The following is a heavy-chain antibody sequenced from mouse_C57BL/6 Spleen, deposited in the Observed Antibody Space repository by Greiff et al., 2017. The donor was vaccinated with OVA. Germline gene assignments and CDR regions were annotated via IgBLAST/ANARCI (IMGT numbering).Heavy chain of an antibody. CDR3: ARSLTGPYAMDY. V-gene: IGHV5-16*01. Sequence: EVKLMESEGGLVQPGSSMKLSCTASGFTFSDYYMAWVRQVPEKGLEWVANINYDGSSTYYLDSLKSRFIISRDNAKNILYLQMSSLKSEDTATYYCARSLTGPYAMDYWGQGTSVTVSS. J-gene: IGHJ4*01. CDR1: GFTFSDYY. CDR2: INYDGSST.